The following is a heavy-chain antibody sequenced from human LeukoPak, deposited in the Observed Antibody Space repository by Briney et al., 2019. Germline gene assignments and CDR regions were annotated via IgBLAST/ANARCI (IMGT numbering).Heavy chain of an antibody. J-gene: IGHJ5*02. D-gene: IGHD1-14*01. CDR1: GGSISSYY. V-gene: IGHV4-4*07. Sequence: SETLSLTCTVSGGSISSYYWSWIRQPAGKGLEWIGRIYTSGSTNYNPSLKSRVTISVDTSKNQFSLKLSSVTAADTAVYYCARLSDTPTEYNWFDPWGQGTLVTVSS. CDR2: IYTSGST. CDR3: ARLSDTPTEYNWFDP.